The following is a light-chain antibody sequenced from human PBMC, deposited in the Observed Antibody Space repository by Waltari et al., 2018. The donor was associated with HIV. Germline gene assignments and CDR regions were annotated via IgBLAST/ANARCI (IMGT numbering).Light chain of an antibody. CDR3: SSYAGSSTFVI. CDR2: EVS. CDR1: SSDVASYKH. V-gene: IGLV2-23*02. Sequence: SALTQPASVSASPGQSITISCPGSSSDVASYKHLSWYQQHPGKAPRLTSYEVSKRPSGVANRYSASKSGKTASLTVSGLRAEDEADYYCSSYAGSSTFVIFGGGTKLTVL. J-gene: IGLJ2*01.